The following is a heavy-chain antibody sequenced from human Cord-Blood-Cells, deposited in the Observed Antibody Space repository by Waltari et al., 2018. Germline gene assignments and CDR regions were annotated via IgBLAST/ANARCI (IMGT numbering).Heavy chain of an antibody. CDR2: INHSGST. J-gene: IGHJ5*02. V-gene: IGHV4-34*01. CDR1: GGSFSGYY. D-gene: IGHD2-2*01. CDR3: ARGYCSSTSCNWFDP. Sequence: QVQLQQWGAGLLQPSETLSHTCAVYGGSFSGYYWRWIRQPPGKGLEWIGEINHSGSTNYNPSLKSRFTISVDTSKNQFSLKLSSVTAADTAVYYCARGYCSSTSCNWFDPWGQGTLVTVSS.